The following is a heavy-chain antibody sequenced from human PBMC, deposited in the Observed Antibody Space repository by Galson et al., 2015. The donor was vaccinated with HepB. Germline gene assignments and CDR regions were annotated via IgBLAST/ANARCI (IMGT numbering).Heavy chain of an antibody. D-gene: IGHD5-18*01. J-gene: IGHJ4*02. CDR3: AREDGDTDMVFFDY. CDR1: GFTFSSYW. Sequence: SLRLSCAASGFTFSSYWMHWVRQAPGKGLVWVSRISRDGSSTTYADSVKGRFTISRDNAKNTLFLQVNSLGAEDTAVYYCAREDGDTDMVFFDYWGQGTLVTVSS. CDR2: ISRDGSST. V-gene: IGHV3-74*03.